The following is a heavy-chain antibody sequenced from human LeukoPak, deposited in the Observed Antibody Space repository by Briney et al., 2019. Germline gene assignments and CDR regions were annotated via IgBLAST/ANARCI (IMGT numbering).Heavy chain of an antibody. J-gene: IGHJ6*03. Sequence: PGGSLRLSCAASGFTFSNYAMSWVRQAPGKGLEWVSAIRGSDGSTYYADSVKGRFTVSRDNSKNTLYLQMNSLRAEDTAVYYCAKGSGSYFGRYYYYMDVWGKGTTVTVSS. CDR1: GFTFSNYA. D-gene: IGHD3-10*01. CDR3: AKGSGSYFGRYYYYMDV. CDR2: IRGSDGST. V-gene: IGHV3-23*01.